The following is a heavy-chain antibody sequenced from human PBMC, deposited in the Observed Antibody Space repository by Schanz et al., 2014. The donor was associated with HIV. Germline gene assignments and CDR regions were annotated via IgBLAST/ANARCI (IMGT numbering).Heavy chain of an antibody. V-gene: IGHV1-2*02. Sequence: QVQLVQSGAEVKKPGASVKVSCKTSGYIFTDYYMHWVRQAPGQGLEWMGWINPNSGGTNYAQKFQGRVTMTRDTSISTAYMELSRLRSDDTAVYYCARVGRAYYYDSSGGIDYWGQGTLVTVSS. CDR1: GYIFTDYY. CDR3: ARVGRAYYYDSSGGIDY. D-gene: IGHD3-22*01. J-gene: IGHJ4*02. CDR2: INPNSGGT.